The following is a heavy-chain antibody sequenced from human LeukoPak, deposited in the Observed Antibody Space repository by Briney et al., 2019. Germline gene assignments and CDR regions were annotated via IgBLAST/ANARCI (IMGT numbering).Heavy chain of an antibody. Sequence: ASVKVSCKASGYTFTGYYMHWVRQAPGQGLEWMGWINPNSGGTNYAQKVQGRVTMTRDTSISTPYMELSRLRSDDTAVYYCARDTAMVKDYWGQGTLVTVSS. CDR2: INPNSGGT. CDR3: ARDTAMVKDY. V-gene: IGHV1-2*02. J-gene: IGHJ4*02. CDR1: GYTFTGYY. D-gene: IGHD5-18*01.